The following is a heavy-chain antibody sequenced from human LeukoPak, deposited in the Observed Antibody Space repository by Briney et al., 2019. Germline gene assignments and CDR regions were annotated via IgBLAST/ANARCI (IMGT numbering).Heavy chain of an antibody. CDR1: GGSISSEASY. D-gene: IGHD6-19*01. CDR2: IHYSESP. J-gene: IGHJ6*02. CDR3: ARLFSSGWEYHNGMDV. V-gene: IGHV4-39*01. Sequence: SETLSLTCTVSGGSISSEASYWAWIRQPPGKGLEWIGSIHYSESPYYNPSLKSRVTLSIDTSKNQFSLRLNSVTAADTAVFFCARLFSSGWEYHNGMDVWGQGTTITVSS.